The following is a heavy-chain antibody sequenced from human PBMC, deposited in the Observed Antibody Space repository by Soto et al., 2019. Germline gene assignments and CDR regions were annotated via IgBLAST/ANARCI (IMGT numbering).Heavy chain of an antibody. CDR3: ARLRVVVWGNLRPPYFDY. D-gene: IGHD3-10*01. V-gene: IGHV4-4*02. CDR1: GGSISSSNW. Sequence: QVQLQESGPGLVKPSGTLSLTCAVSGGSISSSNWWSWVRQPPGRGLGWIGEIYHSGSTNYNPSLKSRVTISVDKSKNQFSLKLSSVTAADTAVYYCARLRVVVWGNLRPPYFDYWGQGTLVTVSS. CDR2: IYHSGST. J-gene: IGHJ4*02.